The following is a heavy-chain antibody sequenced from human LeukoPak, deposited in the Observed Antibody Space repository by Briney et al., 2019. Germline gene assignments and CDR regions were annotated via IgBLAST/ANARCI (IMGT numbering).Heavy chain of an antibody. V-gene: IGHV3-30*04. J-gene: IGHJ4*02. CDR2: ISYDGSNK. CDR3: ATATIFGVVLYY. CDR1: GFTFSSCA. D-gene: IGHD3-3*01. Sequence: GGSLRLSCAASGFTFSSCAMHWVRQAPGKGLEWVAVISYDGSNKYYADSVRGRFTISRDNSKNTLYLQMNSLRTEDTAVYYCATATIFGVVLYYWGQGTLVTVSS.